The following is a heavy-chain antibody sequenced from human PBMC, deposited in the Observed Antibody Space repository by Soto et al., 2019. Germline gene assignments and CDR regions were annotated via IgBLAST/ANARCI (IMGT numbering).Heavy chain of an antibody. D-gene: IGHD3-3*01. CDR1: GFTFSSYW. J-gene: IGHJ6*02. V-gene: IGHV3-7*01. CDR3: AIRDYDFWSGYMPYYYYYGMDV. Sequence: GGSLRLSCAASGFTFSSYWMSWVRQAPGKGLEWVANIKQDGSEKYYVDSVKGRFTISRDNAKNSLYLQMNSLRAEDTAVYYCAIRDYDFWSGYMPYYYYYGMDVWGQGTTVTV. CDR2: IKQDGSEK.